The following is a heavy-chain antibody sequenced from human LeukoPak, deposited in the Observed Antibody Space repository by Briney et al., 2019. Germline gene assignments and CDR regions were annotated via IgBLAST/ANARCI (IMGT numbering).Heavy chain of an antibody. Sequence: SGGSLRLSCAASGFTFSSYSMNWVRQAPGKGLEWVSYISSSSSTIYYADSVKGRFTISRDNAKNSLYLQMNSLRAEDTAVYYCARDRERWLQPFDYWGQGTLVTVSS. D-gene: IGHD5-24*01. CDR3: ARDRERWLQPFDY. CDR2: ISSSSSTI. J-gene: IGHJ4*02. V-gene: IGHV3-48*01. CDR1: GFTFSSYS.